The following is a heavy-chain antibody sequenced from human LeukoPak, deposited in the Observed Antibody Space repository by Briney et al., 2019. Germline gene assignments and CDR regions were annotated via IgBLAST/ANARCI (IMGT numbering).Heavy chain of an antibody. V-gene: IGHV1-18*01. D-gene: IGHD2-2*01. J-gene: IGHJ4*02. CDR2: ISAYNGNT. CDR3: ARFPVGYHDY. CDR1: GYTFTSYG. Sequence: ASVKVSCKASGYTFTSYGISWVRQAPGQGGERMGWISAYNGNTNYTQKLQGRVTMTTETSTSTAYMEKRSLRSDDTAVYYCARFPVGYHDYWGQGTLVTVXS.